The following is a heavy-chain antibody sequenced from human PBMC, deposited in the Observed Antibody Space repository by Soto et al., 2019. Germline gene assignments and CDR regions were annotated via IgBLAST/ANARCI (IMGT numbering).Heavy chain of an antibody. J-gene: IGHJ5*02. D-gene: IGHD4-17*01. V-gene: IGHV3-21*01. Sequence: PGGSLRLSCAASGFTFSSYSMNWVRQAPGKGLEWVSSISSSSSYIYYADSVKGRFTISRDNAKNSLYLQMNSLRAEDTAVYYCARALYGDYSWFDPWGQGTLVTVSS. CDR3: ARALYGDYSWFDP. CDR2: ISSSSSYI. CDR1: GFTFSSYS.